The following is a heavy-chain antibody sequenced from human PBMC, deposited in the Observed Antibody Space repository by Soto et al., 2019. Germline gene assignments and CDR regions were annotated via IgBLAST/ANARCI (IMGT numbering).Heavy chain of an antibody. CDR1: GGSISSSSYY. D-gene: IGHD3-3*01. Sequence: PSETLSLTCTVSGGSISSSSYYWGWIRQPPGKGLEWIGSIYYSGSTYYNPSLKSRVTISVDTSKNQFSLKLSSVTAADTAVYYCARQAKYYDFWSGYYGLWFDPWGQGTLVTVSS. V-gene: IGHV4-39*01. CDR2: IYYSGST. CDR3: ARQAKYYDFWSGYYGLWFDP. J-gene: IGHJ5*02.